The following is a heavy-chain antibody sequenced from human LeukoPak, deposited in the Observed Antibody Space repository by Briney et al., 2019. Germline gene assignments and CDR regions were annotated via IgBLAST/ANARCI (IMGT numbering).Heavy chain of an antibody. CDR3: ARRDSDYGMDG. V-gene: IGHV5-51*01. Sequence: GESLKIPCKGPGYSSTSRWIGWVRQMPGKGLEWMGIIYPCDSDPIYSPSLQGQVTLSVDKPLSTTDLQKSNLKASDTALYYRARRDSDYGMDGWGQGSKVTVCS. CDR2: IYPCDSDP. J-gene: IGHJ6*01. D-gene: IGHD2-21*01. CDR1: GYSSTSRW.